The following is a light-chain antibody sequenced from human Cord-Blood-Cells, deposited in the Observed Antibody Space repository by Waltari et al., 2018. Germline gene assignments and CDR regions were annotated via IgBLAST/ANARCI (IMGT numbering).Light chain of an antibody. J-gene: IGLJ3*02. V-gene: IGLV2-23*01. Sequence: QSTLTQPASVSGSPGQSITISCTGTSSDVGSYNLVSWYQQHPGKAPKRMIYEGSKRSSGVSNRFSGSNSGNSASLTISGLQAEDEADYYCCSYAGSSTLVFGGGTKLTVL. CDR2: EGS. CDR1: SSDVGSYNL. CDR3: CSYAGSSTLV.